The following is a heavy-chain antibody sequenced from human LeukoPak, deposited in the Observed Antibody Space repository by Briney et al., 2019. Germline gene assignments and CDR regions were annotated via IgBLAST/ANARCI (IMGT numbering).Heavy chain of an antibody. Sequence: GGSLRLSCAASGFTFSSYSMNWVRQAPGKGLEWVSYISSSSSTIYYADSVKGRFTISRDNAKNSLYLQMNSLRAEDTAVYYCARDRGYSSSWYNFDYWRQGTLVTVSS. D-gene: IGHD6-13*01. CDR3: ARDRGYSSSWYNFDY. V-gene: IGHV3-48*01. CDR2: ISSSSSTI. CDR1: GFTFSSYS. J-gene: IGHJ4*02.